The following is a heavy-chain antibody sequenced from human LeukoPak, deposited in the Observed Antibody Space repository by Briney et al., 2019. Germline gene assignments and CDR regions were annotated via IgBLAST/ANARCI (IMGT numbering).Heavy chain of an antibody. D-gene: IGHD2-15*01. CDR1: GYTFTASY. J-gene: IGHJ4*02. Sequence: ASVKVSCKASGYTFTASYMHWVRQAPGQGLECMGWINPNSGGTNYAQKFQGKVTMTRDTSISTAYLELSNLSSDDTAVYYCARTGDGGFDYWGQGTLVTVSS. V-gene: IGHV1-2*02. CDR2: INPNSGGT. CDR3: ARTGDGGFDY.